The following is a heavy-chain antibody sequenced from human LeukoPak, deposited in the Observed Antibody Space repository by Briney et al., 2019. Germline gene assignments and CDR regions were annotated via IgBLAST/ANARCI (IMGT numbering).Heavy chain of an antibody. V-gene: IGHV1-18*01. CDR3: ARVSSGTLRYYYGMDV. D-gene: IGHD6-25*01. Sequence: ASVKVSCKASGYTFTGYHMHWVRQAPGQGLEWMGWISAYNGNTNYAQKLQGRVTMTTDTSTSTAYMELRSLRSDDTAVYYCARVSSGTLRYYYGMDVWGQGTTVTVSS. CDR2: ISAYNGNT. J-gene: IGHJ6*02. CDR1: GYTFTGYH.